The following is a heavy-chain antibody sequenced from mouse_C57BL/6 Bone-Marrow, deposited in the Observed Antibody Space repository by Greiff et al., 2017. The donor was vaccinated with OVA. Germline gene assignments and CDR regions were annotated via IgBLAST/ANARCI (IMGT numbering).Heavy chain of an antibody. J-gene: IGHJ3*01. CDR3: ARHEKGGNWDVGFAY. V-gene: IGHV1-62-2*01. D-gene: IGHD4-1*01. CDR1: GYTFTEYT. CDR2: FYPGSGSI. Sequence: VQLQESGAELVKPGASVKLSCKASGYTFTEYTIHWVKQRSGQGVEWVGWFYPGSGSIKYNEKFKDKATLTADKSSSTVYMELSRLTSEDSAVYVCARHEKGGNWDVGFAYWGQGTLVTVSA.